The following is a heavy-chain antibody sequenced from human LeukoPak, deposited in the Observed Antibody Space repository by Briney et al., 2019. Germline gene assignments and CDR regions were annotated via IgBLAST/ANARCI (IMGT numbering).Heavy chain of an antibody. J-gene: IGHJ4*02. V-gene: IGHV1-69*13. CDR2: IIPIFATA. D-gene: IGHD1-26*01. CDR1: GGTFSSYA. CDR3: ARVGGGVGANFDY. Sequence: SVKVSCTASGGTFSSYAISWVRQAPGQGLEWMGGIIPIFATANYAQKFQGRVTITADESTSTAYMELSSLRSDDTAVYYCARVGGGVGANFDYWGQGTLVTVSS.